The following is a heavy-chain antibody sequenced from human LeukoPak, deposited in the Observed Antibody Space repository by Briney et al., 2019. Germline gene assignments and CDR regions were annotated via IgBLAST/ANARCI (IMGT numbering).Heavy chain of an antibody. CDR2: MNPNSGYT. CDR3: ARGPAASHRNWFDP. J-gene: IGHJ5*02. V-gene: IGHV1-8*02. CDR1: GYTFTSYA. Sequence: ASVKVSCKASGYTFTSYAMHWVRQAPGQRLEWMGWMNPNSGYTGHAQKFQGRVTMTRDTSISTAYMELSSLRSEDTAVYYCARGPAASHRNWFDPWGQGTLVTVSS. D-gene: IGHD2-15*01.